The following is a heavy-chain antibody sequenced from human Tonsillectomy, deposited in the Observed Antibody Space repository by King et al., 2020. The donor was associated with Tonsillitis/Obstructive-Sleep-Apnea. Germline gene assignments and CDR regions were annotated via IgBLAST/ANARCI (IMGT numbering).Heavy chain of an antibody. CDR3: ARIRSTSCLCDY. V-gene: IGHV2-70*11. Sequence: VTLKESGPALVRPTQTLTLTCTFSGFSLTNSGMCVSWIRQPPGKALEWLARIDWDDDKYYSTSLKTRLTISKDTSKNQVVLTMTNMDPVDTATYYCARIRSTSCLCDYWGQGTLVTVSS. CDR2: IDWDDDK. J-gene: IGHJ4*02. D-gene: IGHD2-2*01. CDR1: GFSLTNSGMC.